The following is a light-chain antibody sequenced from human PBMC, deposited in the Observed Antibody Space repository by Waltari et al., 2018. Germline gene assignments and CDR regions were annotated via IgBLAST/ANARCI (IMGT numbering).Light chain of an antibody. J-gene: IGKJ2*01. CDR3: QYYDNLPMFT. Sequence: DIQLTQSPSSLAASVGDRVTLTCRASQDIGGYLNWYQHQPVRAPKLLIDRTTILTTGVPSRFSGSASRTDYTLTITNLQPEDIATYYCQYYDNLPMFTFGPGTKVEIK. CDR1: QDIGGY. V-gene: IGKV1-33*01. CDR2: RTT.